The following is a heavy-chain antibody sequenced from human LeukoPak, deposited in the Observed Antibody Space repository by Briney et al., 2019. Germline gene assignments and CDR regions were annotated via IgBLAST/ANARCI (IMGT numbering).Heavy chain of an antibody. V-gene: IGHV3-21*01. D-gene: IGHD6-13*01. J-gene: IGHJ4*02. CDR2: ISSSSSYI. Sequence: GGSLRLSCAASGFTFSSYSMNWVRQAPGKGLEWVSSISSSSSYIYYADSLKGRFTISRDNAKNSLYLQMNSLRANDTAVYYCARGLAAAGTRGPYWGQGTLVTVSS. CDR3: ARGLAAAGTRGPY. CDR1: GFTFSSYS.